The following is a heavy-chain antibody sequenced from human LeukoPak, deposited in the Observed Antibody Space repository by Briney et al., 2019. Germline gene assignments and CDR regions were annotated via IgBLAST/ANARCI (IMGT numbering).Heavy chain of an antibody. J-gene: IGHJ5*02. CDR3: ARDLRNWFDP. Sequence: KSSETLSLTCTVSGYYISSGYYWGWIRQPPGKGLEWIGSIYHSGSTYYNPSLKSRVTISVDTSKNQFSLKLSSVTAADTAVYYCARDLRNWFDPWGQGTLVTVSS. CDR2: IYHSGST. CDR1: GYYISSGYY. V-gene: IGHV4-38-2*02.